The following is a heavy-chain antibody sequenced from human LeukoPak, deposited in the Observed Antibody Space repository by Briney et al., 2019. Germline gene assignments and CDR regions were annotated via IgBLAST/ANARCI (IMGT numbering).Heavy chain of an antibody. CDR2: IYSGGST. CDR1: GFTVSSNY. Sequence: PGGSLRLSCAASGFTVSSNYMSWVRQAPGKGLEWVSVIYSGGSTYYADSVKGRFTISRDNSKNTLYLQMNSLRAEDTAVYYCARAGGLRYFDWLPTNRRRGGYFDYWGQGTLVTVSS. V-gene: IGHV3-66*01. D-gene: IGHD3-9*01. CDR3: ARAGGLRYFDWLPTNRRRGGYFDY. J-gene: IGHJ4*02.